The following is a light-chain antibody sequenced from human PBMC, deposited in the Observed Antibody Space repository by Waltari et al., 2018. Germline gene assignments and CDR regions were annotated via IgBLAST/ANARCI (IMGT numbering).Light chain of an antibody. Sequence: DIQMTQSPSSLSASVGDRVTITCRASQSISSYLNWYQQKPGKAPKLLIYAASSLQSGVPSRFSGSGSGTDFTLTISSLQPEDFATYYCQQSYNTGFTFGPGTKVDIK. CDR1: QSISSY. CDR2: AAS. V-gene: IGKV1-39*01. CDR3: QQSYNTGFT. J-gene: IGKJ3*01.